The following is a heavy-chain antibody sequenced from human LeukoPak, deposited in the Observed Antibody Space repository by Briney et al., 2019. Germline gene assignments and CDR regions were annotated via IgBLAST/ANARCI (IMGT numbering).Heavy chain of an antibody. Sequence: PGGSLRLSCAASGFTFSSYGMHWVRQAPGKGLEWVAVISYDGSNKDYADSVEGRFTISRDNSKNTLYLQMNSLRAEDTAVYYCAKAFITPYYYYGMDVWGQGTTVTVSS. CDR1: GFTFSSYG. J-gene: IGHJ6*02. CDR2: ISYDGSNK. CDR3: AKAFITPYYYYGMDV. D-gene: IGHD3-16*02. V-gene: IGHV3-30*18.